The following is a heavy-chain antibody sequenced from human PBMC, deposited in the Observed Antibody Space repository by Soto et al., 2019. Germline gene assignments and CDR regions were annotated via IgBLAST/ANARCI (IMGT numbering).Heavy chain of an antibody. Sequence: QVHLQESGPDLVRPSETLSLTCSFFGGSISSDNWWSWVRQTPGKGLGWIWEIYHSGNTNYNPSLKSRVIISVDKSKTQVSLKVTSVTAADTALYYCARLSASSKLRGVVINWGQGTLVTVSS. CDR3: ARLSASSKLRGVVIN. CDR1: GGSISSDNW. V-gene: IGHV4-4*02. D-gene: IGHD3-10*01. J-gene: IGHJ4*02. CDR2: IYHSGNT.